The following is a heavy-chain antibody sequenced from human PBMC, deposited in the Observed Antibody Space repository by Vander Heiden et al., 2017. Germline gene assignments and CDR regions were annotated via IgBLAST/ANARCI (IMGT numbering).Heavy chain of an antibody. Sequence: QEQLVESGGGVVQTGRSLRLSCAASGFTLSRYAMHWVRQAPGKGLEWVAFISYDGSSKYYADPVKGRFTISRDNSKNTLSLQMNSLSTEDTAVYYCAREGGGSYLLPHDAFDIWGQGTVVTVSS. CDR2: ISYDGSSK. CDR3: AREGGGSYLLPHDAFDI. V-gene: IGHV3-30-3*01. CDR1: GFTLSRYA. J-gene: IGHJ3*02. D-gene: IGHD1-26*01.